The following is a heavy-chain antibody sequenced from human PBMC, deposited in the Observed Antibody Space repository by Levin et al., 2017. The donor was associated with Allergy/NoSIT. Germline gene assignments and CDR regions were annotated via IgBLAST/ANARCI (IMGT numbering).Heavy chain of an antibody. V-gene: IGHV3-7*01. CDR2: IKQDGSEK. Sequence: PGGSLRLSCAASGFTFSSYWMSWVRQAPGKGLEWVANIKQDGSEKYYVDSVKGRFTISRDNAKNSLYLQMNSLRAEDTAVYYCARDPPFPRPTAATPPPGGVAWFDPWGQGTLVTVSS. J-gene: IGHJ5*02. CDR1: GFTFSSYW. CDR3: ARDPPFPRPTAATPPPGGVAWFDP. D-gene: IGHD6-6*01.